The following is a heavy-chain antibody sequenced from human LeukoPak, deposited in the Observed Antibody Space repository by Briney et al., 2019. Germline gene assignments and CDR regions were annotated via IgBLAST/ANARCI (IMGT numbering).Heavy chain of an antibody. V-gene: IGHV4-39*07. Sequence: SETLSLTCTVSGGSVSSDSYYWGWIRQPPGKGLEWIASVYYSGSTYYSPSLKSPVTISLDTSRNQFSLKLTSVTAADTAVYYCARSPLSYFYGMDVWGQGTTVTVSS. CDR1: GGSVSSDSYY. J-gene: IGHJ6*02. CDR2: VYYSGST. D-gene: IGHD2/OR15-2a*01. CDR3: ARSPLSYFYGMDV.